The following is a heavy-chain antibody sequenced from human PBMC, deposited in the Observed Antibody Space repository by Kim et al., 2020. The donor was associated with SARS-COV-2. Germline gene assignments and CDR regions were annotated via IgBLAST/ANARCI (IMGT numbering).Heavy chain of an antibody. V-gene: IGHV4-61*01. J-gene: IGHJ4*02. D-gene: IGHD1-26*01. CDR2: IYYSGST. CDR1: GGSVSSGSYY. Sequence: SETLSLTCTVSGGSVSSGSYYWSWIRQPPGKGLEWIGYIYYSGSTNYNPSLKSRVTISVDTSKNQFSLKLSSVTAADTAVYYCARGRGSYYKRLNVDYWGQGTLVTVSS. CDR3: ARGRGSYYKRLNVDY.